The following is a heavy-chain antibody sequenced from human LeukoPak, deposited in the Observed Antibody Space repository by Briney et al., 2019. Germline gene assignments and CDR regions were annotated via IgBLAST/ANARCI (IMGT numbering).Heavy chain of an antibody. V-gene: IGHV3-66*01. CDR2: LYSDGDT. J-gene: IGHJ4*02. D-gene: IGHD4-17*01. CDR1: GLTVTNNY. CDR3: TYGDYPLTY. Sequence: GGSLRLSCAVSGLTVTNNYWHWVRQPPGKGPEWISILYSDGDTKYADSVKGRFTFSRDSSRNTLYLQMNGLRAEDTAVYYCTYGDYPLTYWGQGTLVSVSS.